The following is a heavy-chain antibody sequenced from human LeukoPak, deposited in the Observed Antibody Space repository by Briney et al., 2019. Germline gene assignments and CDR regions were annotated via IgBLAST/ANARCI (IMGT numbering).Heavy chain of an antibody. CDR2: ISAYNGNT. CDR1: GYTFTSYG. D-gene: IGHD1-1*01. Sequence: ASVKVSCKASGYTFTSYGISWVRQAPGQGLEWMGWISAYNGNTNYAQKLQGRVTMTTDTSTSTAYMELRSLRSDDTAVYYCARGRQLSPENYYYYMDVWGKGTTVTVSS. V-gene: IGHV1-18*01. CDR3: ARGRQLSPENYYYYMDV. J-gene: IGHJ6*03.